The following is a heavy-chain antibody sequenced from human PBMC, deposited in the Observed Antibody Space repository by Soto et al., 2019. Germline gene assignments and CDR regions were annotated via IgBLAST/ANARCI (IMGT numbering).Heavy chain of an antibody. CDR1: GYTFTDYY. V-gene: IGHV1-2*02. Sequence: ASVKVSCKASGYTFTDYYVHWVRQAPGQGLEWMGWINSKSGGTNYAQKFQGRVTMTRDTSISTAYMELSRLTHDDTAVYYCARGGITVFGVIDYWGQGTPVTVAS. J-gene: IGHJ4*02. D-gene: IGHD3-3*01. CDR3: ARGGITVFGVIDY. CDR2: INSKSGGT.